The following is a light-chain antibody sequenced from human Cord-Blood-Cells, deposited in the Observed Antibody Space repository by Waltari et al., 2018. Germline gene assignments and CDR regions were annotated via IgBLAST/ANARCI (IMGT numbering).Light chain of an antibody. V-gene: IGKV1-39*01. J-gene: IGKJ3*01. CDR2: AAS. Sequence: DIQMTQSPSSLSASVGDRVTITCRASQSISSYLNWYQQKPGKAPKLLIYAASSLQSGVPSWFSGSGSGTDFTLTISSLQPEDFATYYCQQSYSTPQTVFTFGPGTKVDIK. CDR3: QQSYSTPQTVFT. CDR1: QSISSY.